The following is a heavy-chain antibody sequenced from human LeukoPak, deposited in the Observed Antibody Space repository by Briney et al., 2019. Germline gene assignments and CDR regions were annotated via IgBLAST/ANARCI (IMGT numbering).Heavy chain of an antibody. CDR1: GYTFTGYY. Sequence: ASVKVSCKASGYTFTGYYMHWVRQAPGQGLEWMGWINPNSGGTNYAQKFQGWVTMTRDTSISTAYMELSRLRSDDTAVYYCARGRGYSGIYGMDVWGQGTTVTVSS. CDR3: ARGRGYSGIYGMDV. CDR2: INPNSGGT. J-gene: IGHJ6*02. D-gene: IGHD6-13*01. V-gene: IGHV1-2*04.